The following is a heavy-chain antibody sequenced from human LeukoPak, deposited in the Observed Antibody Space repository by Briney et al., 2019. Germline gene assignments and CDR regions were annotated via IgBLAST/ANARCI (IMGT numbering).Heavy chain of an antibody. V-gene: IGHV3-53*01. CDR2: INDVGTT. CDR3: AGDPAAGRLRD. CDR1: GFTVSTTF. J-gene: IGHJ4*02. Sequence: PGGSLRLSCAASGFTVSTTFMSWVRQTPGKGLEWVSFINDVGTTYYIDSVQGRFTISRDSSQNTLCLQMNSLRAEDTALYYCAGDPAAGRLRDWGQGTLVTVSS. D-gene: IGHD1-14*01.